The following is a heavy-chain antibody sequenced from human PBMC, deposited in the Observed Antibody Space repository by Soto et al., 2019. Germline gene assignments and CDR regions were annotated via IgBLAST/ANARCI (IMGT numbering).Heavy chain of an antibody. Sequence: GGSLRLSCAASGFTFSSYAMSWVRQAPGKGLEWVSAISGSGGSTYYADSVKGRFTISRDNSKNTLYLQMNSLRAEDTAVYYCAKDPYKHTFPLLLCYFDYWGQGTLVTVSS. D-gene: IGHD3-10*01. V-gene: IGHV3-23*01. J-gene: IGHJ4*02. CDR2: ISGSGGST. CDR3: AKDPYKHTFPLLLCYFDY. CDR1: GFTFSSYA.